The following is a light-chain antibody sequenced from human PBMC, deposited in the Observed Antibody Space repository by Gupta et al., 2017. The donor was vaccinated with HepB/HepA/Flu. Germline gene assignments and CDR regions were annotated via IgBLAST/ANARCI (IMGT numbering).Light chain of an antibody. CDR3: QQRSNWPPIT. V-gene: IGKV3-11*01. J-gene: IGKJ5*01. CDR2: DSS. CDR1: QSVRSY. Sequence: EIVLTQSPATLSLSPGERATLSCRASQSVRSYLAWYQQKPGQAPRLLIYDSSNRTTGITARFSGSGSGKDLTLTISSRELEDFAGYYCQQRSNWPPITFGQGTRLEIK.